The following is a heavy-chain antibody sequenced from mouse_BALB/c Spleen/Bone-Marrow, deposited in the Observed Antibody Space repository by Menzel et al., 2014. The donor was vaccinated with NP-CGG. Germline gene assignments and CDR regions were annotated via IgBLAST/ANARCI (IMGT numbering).Heavy chain of an antibody. CDR2: INPYNGGS. CDR1: GYSFTDYT. D-gene: IGHD2-2*01. Sequence: VQLQQSGPELVKPGASMKISCKASGYSFTDYTMNWVRQSHGKNLEWIGLINPYNGGSTYNQKLKGTATLTVDRSSSTAYMELLSLTSDDSAVYYCARDGYGRYFDVWGAGTTVTVSS. J-gene: IGHJ1*01. CDR3: ARDGYGRYFDV. V-gene: IGHV1-18*01.